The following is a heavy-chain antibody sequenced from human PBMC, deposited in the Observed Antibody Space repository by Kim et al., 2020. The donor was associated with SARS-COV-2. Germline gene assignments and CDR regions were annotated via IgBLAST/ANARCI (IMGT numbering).Heavy chain of an antibody. CDR3: TTGVSKRIAAAGTISCY. V-gene: IGHV3-15*01. CDR1: GFTFSNAW. J-gene: IGHJ4*02. CDR2: IKSKTDGGTT. D-gene: IGHD6-13*01. Sequence: GGSLRLSCAASGFTFSNAWMSWVRQSPGKGLEWVGRIKSKTDGGTTDYAAPVRGRFTISRDDSKNTLYLQMNSLKTEDTAVYYCTTGVSKRIAAAGTISCYWGQGTLVTVSS.